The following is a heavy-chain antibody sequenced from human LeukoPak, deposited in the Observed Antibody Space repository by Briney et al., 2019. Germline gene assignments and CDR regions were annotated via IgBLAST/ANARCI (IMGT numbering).Heavy chain of an antibody. J-gene: IGHJ5*02. CDR1: VYTFTEYY. CDR3: ARGEPIAVAGKICFHP. V-gene: IGHV1-2*02. CDR2: INPNSGGT. Sequence: ASVKVSFKAAVYTFTEYYMPWVGRAPGQELEWMGWINPNSGGTNYAQKFQDRVTMTRDTSINTAYMELSRLRSDDTAMYYCARGEPIAVAGKICFHPWGQGTLVTVSS. D-gene: IGHD6-19*01.